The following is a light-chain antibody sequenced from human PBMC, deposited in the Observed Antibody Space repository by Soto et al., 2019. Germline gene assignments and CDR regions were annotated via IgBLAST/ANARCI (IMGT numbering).Light chain of an antibody. CDR1: SSNIGSNT. Sequence: QLVLTQPPSASGTPGQRVTISCSGSSSNIGSNTVNWYQQLTGTAPKLLIYSNNQRPSGVPDRCSGSKSGTSASLAISGLLSEDEADYYCAAWDDSLTGLVIFGGGTKLTVL. V-gene: IGLV1-44*01. CDR2: SNN. J-gene: IGLJ2*01. CDR3: AAWDDSLTGLVI.